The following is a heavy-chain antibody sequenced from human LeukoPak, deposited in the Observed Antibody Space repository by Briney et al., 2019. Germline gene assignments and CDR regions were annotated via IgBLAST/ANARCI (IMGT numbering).Heavy chain of an antibody. CDR1: GFTFSSYA. CDR2: ISYDGSNK. J-gene: IGHJ4*02. D-gene: IGHD2-8*01. CDR3: AKGWGFGLRMVFFDY. V-gene: IGHV3-30*04. Sequence: GGSLRLSCAASGFTFSSYAMHWVRQAPGKGLEWVAVISYDGSNKYYADSVKGRFTISRDNSKNTLYLQMNSLRAEDTAVYYCAKGWGFGLRMVFFDYWGQGTLVTVSS.